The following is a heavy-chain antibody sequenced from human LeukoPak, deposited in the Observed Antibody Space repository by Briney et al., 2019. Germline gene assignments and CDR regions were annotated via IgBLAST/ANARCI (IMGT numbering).Heavy chain of an antibody. J-gene: IGHJ6*02. CDR2: ISGSGGST. Sequence: GGSLRLSCAASGFTFSSYAMSWVRQAPGKGLEWVSAISGSGGSTYYADSVKSRFTISRDNSKNTLYLQMNSLRAEDTAVYYCAKVSVWSGYYSGMDVWGQGTTVTVSS. CDR1: GFTFSSYA. CDR3: AKVSVWSGYYSGMDV. V-gene: IGHV3-23*01. D-gene: IGHD3-3*01.